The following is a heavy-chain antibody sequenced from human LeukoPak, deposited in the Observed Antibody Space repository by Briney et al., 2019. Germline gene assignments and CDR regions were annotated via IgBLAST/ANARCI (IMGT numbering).Heavy chain of an antibody. D-gene: IGHD6-13*01. CDR1: GYTFTSYD. J-gene: IGHJ4*02. CDR3: ARARFKGYSSSWYTS. V-gene: IGHV1-8*01. CDR2: MNPNSGNT. Sequence: GSVKVSCKASGYTFTSYDINWVRQATGQGLEWMGWMNPNSGNTGYAQKFQGRVTMTRNTSISTAYMELSSLRSEDTAAYYCARARFKGYSSSWYTSWGQGTLVTVSS.